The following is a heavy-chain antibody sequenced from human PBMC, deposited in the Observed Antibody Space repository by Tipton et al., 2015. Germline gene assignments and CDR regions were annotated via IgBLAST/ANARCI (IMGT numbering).Heavy chain of an antibody. CDR2: IRYSGST. CDR1: SDSISKYY. V-gene: IGHV4-59*08. Sequence: TLSLTCTVSSDSISKYYWTWIRQPPGKELEWIGYIRYSGSTNYNPSLKSRVTISVDTSKTQFSLKVSSVTAADTAVYYCARGRGWLPTSVFDTWGQGTMVTVS. CDR3: ARGRGWLPTSVFDT. D-gene: IGHD5-24*01. J-gene: IGHJ3*02.